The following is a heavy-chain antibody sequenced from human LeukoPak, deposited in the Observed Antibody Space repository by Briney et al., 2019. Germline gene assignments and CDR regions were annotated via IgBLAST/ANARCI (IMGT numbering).Heavy chain of an antibody. V-gene: IGHV3-74*01. CDR2: INTDGSST. CDR1: GFTFTSYW. Sequence: GGSLRPSCAASGFTFTSYWMHWVRQAPGKGLVWVPLINTDGSSTNYADSVKGRFTISRDNAKNTLYLQTNSLRAEDTAVYYCARAQNSWGQGTLVTVSS. J-gene: IGHJ4*02. CDR3: ARAQNS.